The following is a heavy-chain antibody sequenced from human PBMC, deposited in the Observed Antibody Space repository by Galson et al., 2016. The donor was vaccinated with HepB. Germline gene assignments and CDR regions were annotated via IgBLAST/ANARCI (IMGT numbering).Heavy chain of an antibody. CDR3: ARDRSGDYGNWYFDL. Sequence: TLSLTCTVSGDSISSGDYYWSWIRQHPGKGLEWIGYIYYSGSTYYNPSLKSRLTISLDTSMNQFSLRLSSVSAADTAVYYCARDRSGDYGNWYFDLWGRGTLVTVSS. D-gene: IGHD2-21*02. V-gene: IGHV4-31*03. J-gene: IGHJ2*01. CDR1: GDSISSGDYY. CDR2: IYYSGST.